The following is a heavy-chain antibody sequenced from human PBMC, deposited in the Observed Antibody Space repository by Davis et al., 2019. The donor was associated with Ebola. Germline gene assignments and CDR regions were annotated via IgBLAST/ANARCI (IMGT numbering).Heavy chain of an antibody. J-gene: IGHJ6*03. CDR3: ARDVPAANYYYYYYMDV. D-gene: IGHD2-2*01. CDR1: GFTFSSYW. CDR2: IKQDGSEK. V-gene: IGHV3-7*01. Sequence: GESLKISCAASGFTFSSYWMSWVRQAPGKGLEWVANIKQDGSEKYYVDSVKGRFTISRDNAKNSLYLQMNSLRAEDTAVYYCARDVPAANYYYYYYMDVWGKGTTVTVSS.